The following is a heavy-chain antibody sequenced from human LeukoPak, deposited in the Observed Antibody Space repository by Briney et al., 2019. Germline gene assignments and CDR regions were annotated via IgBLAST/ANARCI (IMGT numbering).Heavy chain of an antibody. CDR3: ARGMGTTAFADFDL. CDR1: AYSLTSYG. J-gene: IGHJ4*02. Sequence: ASVKVSCKASAYSLTSYGISWVRQAPGQGLEWMGWISAYNGNTNYAQRLQGRVSLTTDTSTSTAYLELRSLRSDDTAVYYCARGMGTTAFADFDLWGQETLVTVSS. D-gene: IGHD1-7*01. CDR2: ISAYNGNT. V-gene: IGHV1-18*01.